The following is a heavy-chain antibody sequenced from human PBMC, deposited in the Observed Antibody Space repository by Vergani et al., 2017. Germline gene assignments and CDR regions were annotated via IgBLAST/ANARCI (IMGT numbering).Heavy chain of an antibody. J-gene: IGHJ3*02. CDR3: VRDQVTMLRGSDALDI. D-gene: IGHD3-10*01. CDR1: GFTFGYYA. Sequence: EVQLVESGGDLVQPGRSLRLSCTASGFTFGYYAMDWFRQATGQGLEWVGGIRSKAYGQATIYAASVKGRFTISRDDYKSIAYLQMNNLQTEDTAIYYCVRDQVTMLRGSDALDIWGQGTMVTVSS. CDR2: IRSKAYGQAT. V-gene: IGHV3-49*03.